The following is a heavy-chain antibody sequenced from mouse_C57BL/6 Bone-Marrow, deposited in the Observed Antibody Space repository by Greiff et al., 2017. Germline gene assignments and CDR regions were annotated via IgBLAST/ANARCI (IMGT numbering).Heavy chain of an antibody. CDR2: INPSNGGT. Sequence: QVQLKQPGTELVKPGASVKLSCKASGYTFTSYWMHWVKQRPGQGLEWIGNINPSNGGTNYNEKFKSKATLAVDKSSSTAYMQLSSLTSEDSAVYYCERIGTAQAHFDYWGQGTTLTVSS. CDR1: GYTFTSYW. D-gene: IGHD3-2*02. CDR3: ERIGTAQAHFDY. J-gene: IGHJ2*01. V-gene: IGHV1-53*01.